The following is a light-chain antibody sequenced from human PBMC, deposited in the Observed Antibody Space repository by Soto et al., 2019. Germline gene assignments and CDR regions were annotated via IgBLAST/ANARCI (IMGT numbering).Light chain of an antibody. CDR3: CSYALSNVIL. V-gene: IGLV2-23*01. CDR1: SSDVGNYNL. Sequence: QSVLTQPASVSGSPGQSITISCTGTSSDVGNYNLVSWYQQYPGKAPKLMIYEDSQRPSGVSNRFSGSKSGNTASLTISGLQAEVEADYYCCSYALSNVILFGGGTKLTVL. CDR2: EDS. J-gene: IGLJ2*01.